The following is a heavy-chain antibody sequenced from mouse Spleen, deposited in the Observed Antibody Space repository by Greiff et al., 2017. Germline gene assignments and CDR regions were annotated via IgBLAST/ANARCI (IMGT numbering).Heavy chain of an antibody. CDR3: ARRRYYGSSYDAMDY. V-gene: IGHV1-19*01. CDR2: INPYNGGT. J-gene: IGHJ4*01. Sequence: EVQLQQSGPVLVKPGASVKMSCKASGYTFTDYYMNWVKQSHGKSLEWIGVINPYNGGTSYNQKFKGKATLTVDKSSSTAYMELNSLTSEDSAVYYCARRRYYGSSYDAMDYWGQGTSVTVSS. D-gene: IGHD1-1*01. CDR1: GYTFTDYY.